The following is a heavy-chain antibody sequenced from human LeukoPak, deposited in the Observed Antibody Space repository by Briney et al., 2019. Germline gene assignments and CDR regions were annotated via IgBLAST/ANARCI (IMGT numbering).Heavy chain of an antibody. CDR3: ARGGGLDV. CDR2: INHNGYVN. V-gene: IGHV3-7*03. J-gene: IGHJ6*02. D-gene: IGHD3-16*01. Sequence: PGGSLRISCAASGFTFSSYWMNWARQAPGKGLEWVASINHNGYVNYYVDSVKGRFTISRDNAKNSLYLQMSNLRAEDTAVYFCARGGGLDVWGQGATVTVSS. CDR1: GFTFSSYW.